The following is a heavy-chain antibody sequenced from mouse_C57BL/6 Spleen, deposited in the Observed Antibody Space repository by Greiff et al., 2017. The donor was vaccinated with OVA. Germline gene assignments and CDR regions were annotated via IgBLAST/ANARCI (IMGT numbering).Heavy chain of an antibody. D-gene: IGHD4-1*01. V-gene: IGHV5-17*01. Sequence: EVMLVESGGGLVKPGGSLKLSCAASGFTFSDYGMHWVRQAPEKGLEWVAYISSGSSTNYYADTVKGRFTITSDNATNTLFLQMTSLRSEDTAMYYCARIGTGDFDYWGQGTTLTVSS. CDR3: ARIGTGDFDY. CDR1: GFTFSDYG. CDR2: ISSGSSTN. J-gene: IGHJ2*01.